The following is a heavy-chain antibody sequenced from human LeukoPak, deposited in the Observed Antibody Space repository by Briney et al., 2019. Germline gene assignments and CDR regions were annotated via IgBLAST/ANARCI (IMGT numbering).Heavy chain of an antibody. CDR2: IDHSGST. Sequence: PSETPSLTCAVYGGSFSGYYWSWIRQPPGKGLEWIGEIDHSGSTNYNPSLKSRVTISVDTSKNQFSLKLSSVTAADTAVYYCARGIRDGYNSLDYWGQGTLVTVSS. CDR1: GGSFSGYY. V-gene: IGHV4-34*01. CDR3: ARGIRDGYNSLDY. D-gene: IGHD5-24*01. J-gene: IGHJ4*02.